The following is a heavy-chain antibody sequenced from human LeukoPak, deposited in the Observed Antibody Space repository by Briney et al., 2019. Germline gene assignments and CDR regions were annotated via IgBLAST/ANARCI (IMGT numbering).Heavy chain of an antibody. V-gene: IGHV4-59*06. CDR1: GGSMSSDY. Sequence: SETLSLTCTVSGGSMSSDYWSWIRQPAGKGLEWIGYIYYSGSTYYNPSLKSRVTISVDTSKNQFSLKLSSVTAADTAVYYCARVGDDSSGYNAFDIWGQGTMVTVSS. CDR2: IYYSGST. D-gene: IGHD3-22*01. J-gene: IGHJ3*02. CDR3: ARVGDDSSGYNAFDI.